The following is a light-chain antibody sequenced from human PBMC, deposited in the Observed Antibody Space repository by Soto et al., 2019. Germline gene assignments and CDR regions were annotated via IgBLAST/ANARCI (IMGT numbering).Light chain of an antibody. CDR2: SNN. V-gene: IGLV1-44*01. Sequence: QSVLTQPPSASGTPEQRVTISCSGSSSNIGSNTVNWYQQLPGTAPKLLSYSNNQRPSGVPDGFSGSKYGTPDSLANSGLQSEDESNYYCAAWNESLNRRVFGGVPQRTVL. CDR3: AAWNESLNRRV. CDR1: SSNIGSNT. J-gene: IGLJ3*02.